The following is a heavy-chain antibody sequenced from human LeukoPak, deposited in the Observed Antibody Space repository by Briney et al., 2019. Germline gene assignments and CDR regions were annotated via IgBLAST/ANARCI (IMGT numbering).Heavy chain of an antibody. CDR3: ARAHRRTGGNFFDY. CDR2: IYYSGST. CDR1: GGSISSVGSS. D-gene: IGHD7-27*01. V-gene: IGHV4-31*03. J-gene: IGHJ4*02. Sequence: SETLSLTCTVSGGSISSVGSSGSGIPHPPGKGRGWLGYIYYSGSTYYNPSLKSRVTISVDTSKNQFSLKLSSVTAADTAVYYCARAHRRTGGNFFDYWGQGTLVTVSS.